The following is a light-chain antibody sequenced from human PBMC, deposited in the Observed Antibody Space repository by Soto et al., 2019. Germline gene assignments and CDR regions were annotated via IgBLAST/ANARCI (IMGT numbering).Light chain of an antibody. V-gene: IGLV2-14*02. J-gene: IGLJ1*01. Sequence: QSALTQPASVSGSPGQSITISCSGTSSNIGGYNVVSWYQQHPGKAPKVIVYEGIKRPSGVSNRFSGSKSGNTASLTISGLQAEDEADYYCSSYTSSSTNYVFGTGTKVPVL. CDR2: EGI. CDR3: SSYTSSSTNYV. CDR1: SSNIGGYNV.